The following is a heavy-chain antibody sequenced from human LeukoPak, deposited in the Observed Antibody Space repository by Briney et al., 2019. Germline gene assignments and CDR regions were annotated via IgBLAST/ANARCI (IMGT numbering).Heavy chain of an antibody. Sequence: GGSLRLSCAASGFTFSSYGMHWVRQAPGKGLEWVAVISYDGSNKYYADSVKGRFTISRDNSKNTLYLQMNSLRAEDTAVYYCAKATFETSEDYWGQGTLVTVSS. CDR3: AKATFETSEDY. CDR2: ISYDGSNK. V-gene: IGHV3-30*18. CDR1: GFTFSSYG. J-gene: IGHJ4*02.